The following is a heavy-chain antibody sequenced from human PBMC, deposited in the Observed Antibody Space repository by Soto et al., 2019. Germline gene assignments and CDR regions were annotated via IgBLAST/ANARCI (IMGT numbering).Heavy chain of an antibody. CDR1: GYTFTSYG. CDR3: AREYEYSSYQRPDYGMDV. CDR2: ISAYNGNT. J-gene: IGHJ6*02. Sequence: ASVKVSCKASGYTFTSYGISWVRQAPGQGLEWMGWISAYNGNTNYAQKLQGRVTMTTDTSTSTAYMELRSLRSDDTAVYYCAREYEYSSYQRPDYGMDVWGQGTTVTVSS. D-gene: IGHD6-6*01. V-gene: IGHV1-18*01.